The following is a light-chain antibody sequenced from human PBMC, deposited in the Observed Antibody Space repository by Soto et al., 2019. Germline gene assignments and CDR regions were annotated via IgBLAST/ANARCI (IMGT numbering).Light chain of an antibody. CDR3: QQYNTWPS. V-gene: IGKV3-15*01. CDR1: QTVSRN. J-gene: IGKJ5*01. CDR2: DIS. Sequence: EVVMTQSPATLSVSPWERATLSCRASQTVSRNLAWYQQRPGQAPRLLIYDISNRAAGVPARFSGSGSETEFTLTIRSLQSEDFAVYFCQQYNTWPSFGQGTRLEIK.